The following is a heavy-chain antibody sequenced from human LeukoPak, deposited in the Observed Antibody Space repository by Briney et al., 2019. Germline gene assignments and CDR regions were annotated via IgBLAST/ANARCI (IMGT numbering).Heavy chain of an antibody. D-gene: IGHD3-22*01. CDR1: GGTFSSYA. V-gene: IGHV1-69*04. Sequence: ASVKVSCKASGGTFSSYAISWVRQAPGQGLEWMGRIIPILGIANYAQKFQGRVTITADKSTSTAYMELSSLRSEDTAVYYCARGDLYDSSGYSFDYWGQGTLVTVSS. J-gene: IGHJ4*02. CDR2: IIPILGIA. CDR3: ARGDLYDSSGYSFDY.